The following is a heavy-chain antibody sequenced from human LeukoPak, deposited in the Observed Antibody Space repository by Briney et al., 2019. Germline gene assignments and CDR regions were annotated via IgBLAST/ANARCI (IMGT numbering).Heavy chain of an antibody. CDR1: GFTFSSYS. Sequence: PGGSLRLSCAASGFTFSSYSMDWVRQAPGKGLEWVSYISSSSSTIYYADSVKGRFTISRDNAKNSLYLQMNSLRAEDTAVYYCARAGDGHYCSGGSCFGNWFDPWGQGTLVTVSS. J-gene: IGHJ5*02. CDR2: ISSSSSTI. D-gene: IGHD2-15*01. CDR3: ARAGDGHYCSGGSCFGNWFDP. V-gene: IGHV3-48*04.